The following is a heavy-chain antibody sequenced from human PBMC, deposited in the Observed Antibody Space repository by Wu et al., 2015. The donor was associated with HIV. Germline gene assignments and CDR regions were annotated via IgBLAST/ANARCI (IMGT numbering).Heavy chain of an antibody. Sequence: QVQLMQSGAEVKKPGASVKVSCKTSGYTFTDNYIHWVRQATGQGLEWMGWMNPKSGNTGFAQKFQDRVAMTRNTSINTAYLDLGYLKSEDTAVYYCARVITWRNFGSFYDHWGQGALVTGLL. J-gene: IGHJ5*02. V-gene: IGHV1-8*02. CDR3: ARVITWRNFGSFYDH. CDR2: MNPKSGNT. CDR1: GYTFTDNY. D-gene: IGHD1-26*01.